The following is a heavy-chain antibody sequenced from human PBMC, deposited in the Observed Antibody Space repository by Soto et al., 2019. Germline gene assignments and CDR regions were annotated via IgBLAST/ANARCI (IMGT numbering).Heavy chain of an antibody. V-gene: IGHV1-18*04. CDR3: ARDQEYSTSGLYWFDL. CDR2: ISAYNGDT. J-gene: IGHJ5*02. D-gene: IGHD6-6*01. Sequence: VQLVQSGAEVKKPGASVKVSCKASGYTFTSYGITWVRQAPGQDLEWMGWISAYNGDTNYAQRLQGRVTMTKDTSTSTVYMELKSLKSDDTAVYYCARDQEYSTSGLYWFDLWGQGTLDTVSS. CDR1: GYTFTSYG.